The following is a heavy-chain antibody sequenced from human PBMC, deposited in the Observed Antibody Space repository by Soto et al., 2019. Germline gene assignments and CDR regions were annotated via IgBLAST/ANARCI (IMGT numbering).Heavy chain of an antibody. CDR2: IIPIFGTA. D-gene: IGHD2-2*01. CDR3: ARHVPAAGYYYGMDV. CDR1: GGTFSSYA. V-gene: IGHV1-69*12. Sequence: QVQLVQSGAEVKKPGSSVKVSCKASGGTFSSYAISWVRQAPGQGLEWMGGIIPIFGTANYAQKLQVRVTITADESTSTAYMELSSLRSDDTAVYYCARHVPAAGYYYGMDVWGQGTTVTVSS. J-gene: IGHJ6*02.